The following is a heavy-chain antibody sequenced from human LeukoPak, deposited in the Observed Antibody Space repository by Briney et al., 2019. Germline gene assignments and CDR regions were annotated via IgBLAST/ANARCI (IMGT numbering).Heavy chain of an antibody. J-gene: IGHJ4*02. CDR3: ARVIRSSGWYVDY. CDR2: ITGSGRTP. V-gene: IGHV3-23*01. D-gene: IGHD3-22*01. Sequence: GGSLRLSCAASGFTFSSYSMNWVRQAPGKGLEWVSGITGSGRTPFYADSVKGRFTISRDNSKNTLYLQMNSLKAEDTGVYYCARVIRSSGWYVDYWGQGTLVTVSS. CDR1: GFTFSSYS.